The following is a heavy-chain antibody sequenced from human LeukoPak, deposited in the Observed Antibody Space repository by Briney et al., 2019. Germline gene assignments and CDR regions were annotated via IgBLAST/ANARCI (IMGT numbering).Heavy chain of an antibody. CDR3: ATHGITMVRGVIDY. CDR2: IYSGGNT. V-gene: IGHV3-66*04. J-gene: IGHJ4*02. D-gene: IGHD3-10*01. CDR1: GITVSSNY. Sequence: PGGSLRLSCAASGITVSSNYMSWVRQAPGKGLEWVSVIYSGGNTYYADSVKGRFTISRDNAKNTLYLQMNSLRAEDTAVYYCATHGITMVRGVIDYWGQGTLVTVSS.